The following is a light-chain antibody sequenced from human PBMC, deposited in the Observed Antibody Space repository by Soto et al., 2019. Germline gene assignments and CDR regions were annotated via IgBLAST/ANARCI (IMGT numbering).Light chain of an antibody. V-gene: IGKV3-11*01. CDR2: DVS. CDR3: QQRDSWPIT. J-gene: IGKJ5*01. CDR1: QSVSES. Sequence: EIVLTQSPGTLSLSPGERATLYCRASQSVSESLAWYQQKPGQAPRLLIYDVSNRATGIPARFSGSGAGTDFTLTINSLEPDDFAVYYCQQRDSWPITFGQGTRLEIK.